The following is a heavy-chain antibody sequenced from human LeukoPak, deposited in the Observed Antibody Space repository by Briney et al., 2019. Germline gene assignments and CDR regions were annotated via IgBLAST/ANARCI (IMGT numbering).Heavy chain of an antibody. CDR2: IYPGDSDT. V-gene: IGHV5-51*01. D-gene: IGHD3-22*01. Sequence: GESLKISCKASGYSFSSYWIGWVRQMPGKGLEWVGIIYPGDSDTRYSPSFQGQVTISADESISTAYLQWSSLKASDTAMYYCVRQGCYYDSSAYYSIDYWGQGTLVTVSS. J-gene: IGHJ4*02. CDR3: VRQGCYYDSSAYYSIDY. CDR1: GYSFSSYW.